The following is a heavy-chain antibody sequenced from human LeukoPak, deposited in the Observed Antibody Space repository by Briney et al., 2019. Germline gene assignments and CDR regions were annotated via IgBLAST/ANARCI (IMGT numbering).Heavy chain of an antibody. Sequence: ASVKVSCKAPGYTFTSYGISWVGQAPGQGLDWMGWISAYNGNTNYAQKLQGRVTMTTDTSTSTAYMELRSLRSDDTAVYYCARDSLNSGYDGEVDYWGQGTLVTVSS. V-gene: IGHV1-18*04. CDR3: ARDSLNSGYDGEVDY. J-gene: IGHJ4*02. D-gene: IGHD5-12*01. CDR2: ISAYNGNT. CDR1: GYTFTSYG.